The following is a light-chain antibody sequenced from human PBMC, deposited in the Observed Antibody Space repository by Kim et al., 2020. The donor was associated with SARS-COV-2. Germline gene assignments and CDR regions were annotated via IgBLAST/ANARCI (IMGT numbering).Light chain of an antibody. CDR3: AAWDDSLNAWL. CDR2: SND. Sequence: GHRVTVSGSGSSSNIGSNTVNWYQQLPGTAPKLLIYSNDRRPSGVPDRFSGSKSGTSASLAISGLQSEDEADYYCAAWDDSLNAWLFGGGTQLT. CDR1: SSNIGSNT. J-gene: IGLJ3*02. V-gene: IGLV1-44*01.